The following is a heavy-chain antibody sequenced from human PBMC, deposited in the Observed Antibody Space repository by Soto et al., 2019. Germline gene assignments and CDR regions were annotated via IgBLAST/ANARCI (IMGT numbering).Heavy chain of an antibody. J-gene: IGHJ4*01. CDR1: GFTFSNAW. D-gene: IGHD3-22*01. CDR3: TTDSYITMIVVRFDY. V-gene: IGHV3-15*07. Sequence: PGGSLRLSCAASGFTFSNAWINWVLQAPGKGLEWVGRIKSKTDGGTTDYAAPVKGRFAISRDDSKNMVYLEMNSLKTEDTAVYYCTTDSYITMIVVRFDYRGHGTLVTVSS. CDR2: IKSKTDGGTT.